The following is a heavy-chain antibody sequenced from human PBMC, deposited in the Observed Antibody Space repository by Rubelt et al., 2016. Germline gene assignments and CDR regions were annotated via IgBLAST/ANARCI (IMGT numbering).Heavy chain of an antibody. CDR1: GFSFSSYW. CDR2: LNQEGSER. V-gene: IGHV3-7*01. CDR3: ARVVN. J-gene: IGHJ4*02. Sequence: VQLVESGGGVVQPGRSLRLSCAASGFSFSSYWMSWVRQAPGKGLEWVANLNQEGSERNYADSVKGRFTIARDNAKNSLYLQMTGLSAGDTSVYYCARVVNWGQGTRVTVSS.